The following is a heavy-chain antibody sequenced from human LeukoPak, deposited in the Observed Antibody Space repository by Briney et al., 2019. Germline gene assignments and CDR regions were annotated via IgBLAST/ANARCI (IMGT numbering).Heavy chain of an antibody. D-gene: IGHD4-23*01. CDR2: ITGSGDST. CDR1: VFIFTSYV. J-gene: IGHJ4*02. CDR3: AKDYATVGDYDY. Sequence: GGSLRLSCAASVFIFTSYVMSLVRPAPGKGLELVSAITGSGDSTYYADSVKGRFTISRDNSKNMLYLQMNSMRAEETAVYCCAKDYATVGDYDYWGQGTLVTVYS. V-gene: IGHV3-23*01.